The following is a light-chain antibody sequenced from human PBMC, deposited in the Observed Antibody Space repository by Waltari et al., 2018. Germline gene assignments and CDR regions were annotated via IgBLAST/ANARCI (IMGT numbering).Light chain of an antibody. J-gene: IGLJ3*02. CDR3: CSYAGSYTWV. Sequence: QSALTQPASVSGSPGPSITIPCTGTSSDVGHYTLVSWYQQYPGKAPKVMIYADNRRPSGVSDRFSGSKSGNTASLTISGVQAEDEADYYCCSYAGSYTWVFGGGTKLTVL. CDR2: ADN. V-gene: IGLV2-23*01. CDR1: SSDVGHYTL.